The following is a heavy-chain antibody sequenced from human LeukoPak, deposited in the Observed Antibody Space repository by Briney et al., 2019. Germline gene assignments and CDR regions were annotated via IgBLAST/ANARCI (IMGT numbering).Heavy chain of an antibody. D-gene: IGHD2-2*01. CDR3: AIPIVVVPPSDY. CDR1: GFTLSSYA. J-gene: IGHJ4*02. V-gene: IGHV3-23*01. Sequence: PGGSLRLFCAASGFTLSSYAMSWVRQAPGKGLEWVSAISGSGGSTYYADSVKGRFTISRDNSKNTLYLQMNSLRAEDTAVYYCAIPIVVVPPSDYWGQGTLVTVSS. CDR2: ISGSGGST.